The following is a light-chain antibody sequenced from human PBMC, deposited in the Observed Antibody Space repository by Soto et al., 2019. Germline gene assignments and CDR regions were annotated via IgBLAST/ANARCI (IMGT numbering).Light chain of an antibody. V-gene: IGKV3-20*01. CDR2: DAS. CDR3: QQYGSSPRT. Sequence: EVVLTQSPVTVSLSPGERATLSCRASQFVASNSLAWYQQKPGQAPRVVIYDASNRATGIPDRFSGSGSGTDFTLTISRLEPEDFAVYYCQQYGSSPRTFGQGTKVEIK. CDR1: QFVASNS. J-gene: IGKJ2*01.